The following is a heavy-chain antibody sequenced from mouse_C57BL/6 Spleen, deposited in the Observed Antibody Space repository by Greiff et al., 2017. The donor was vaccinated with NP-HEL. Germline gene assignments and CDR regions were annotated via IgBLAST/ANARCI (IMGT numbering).Heavy chain of an antibody. CDR3: ANYDYGGVFDY. CDR2: ISSGSSTI. CDR1: GFTFSDYG. V-gene: IGHV5-17*01. J-gene: IGHJ2*01. D-gene: IGHD2-4*01. Sequence: DVQLVESGGGLVKPGGSLKLSCAASGFTFSDYGMHWVRQAPEKGLEWVAYISSGSSTIYYADTVKGRVTISRDNAKNTLFLQMTSLRSEATAMYYGANYDYGGVFDYWGQGTTLTVAS.